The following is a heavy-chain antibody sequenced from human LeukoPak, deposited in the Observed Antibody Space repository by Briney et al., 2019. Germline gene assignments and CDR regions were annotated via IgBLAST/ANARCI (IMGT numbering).Heavy chain of an antibody. Sequence: SETLSLTCAVYGVSFSGYYWSWLRQPPGKGLEWIGEINHSGSTNYNPSLKSRVTISVDTSKNQFSLKLSSVTAADTAVYYCARRIAAAGTPYYFDYWGQGTLVTVSS. CDR2: INHSGST. CDR1: GVSFSGYY. CDR3: ARRIAAAGTPYYFDY. J-gene: IGHJ4*02. V-gene: IGHV4-34*01. D-gene: IGHD6-13*01.